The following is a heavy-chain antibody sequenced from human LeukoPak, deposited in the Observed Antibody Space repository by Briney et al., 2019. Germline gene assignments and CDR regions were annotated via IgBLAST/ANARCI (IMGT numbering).Heavy chain of an antibody. CDR1: GFTFSSYI. V-gene: IGHV3-30*03. CDR3: ARDSSSYYYYYYMDV. CDR2: ISDDGSKK. J-gene: IGHJ6*03. Sequence: GGSLRLSCAASGFTFSSYIMNWVRQAPGKGLEWVAAISDDGSKKYYADSVRGRFTISRDNAKNTLYLQMNSLRAEDTAVYYCARDSSSYYYYYYMDVWGKGTTVTVSS. D-gene: IGHD6-6*01.